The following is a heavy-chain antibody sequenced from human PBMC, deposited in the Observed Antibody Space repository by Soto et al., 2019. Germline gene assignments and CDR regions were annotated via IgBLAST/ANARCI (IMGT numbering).Heavy chain of an antibody. V-gene: IGHV5-51*01. CDR1: GYSFTSYW. Sequence: PGGSLRLSCKGSGYSFTSYWIGWVRQMPGKGLDWMGIIYPGDSDTRYSPSFQGQVTISADKSISTAYLQWSSLKASDTAMYYCARRHNSSSQYGMDVWGQGTTVTVSS. CDR3: ARRHNSSSQYGMDV. CDR2: IYPGDSDT. J-gene: IGHJ6*02. D-gene: IGHD6-13*01.